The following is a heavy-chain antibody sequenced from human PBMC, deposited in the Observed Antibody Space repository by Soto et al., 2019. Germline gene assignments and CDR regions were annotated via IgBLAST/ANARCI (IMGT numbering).Heavy chain of an antibody. Sequence: QVQLQQWGAGLLKPSETLSLTCAVYGGSFSGYYWSWIRQPPGKGLGWIGEINHSGSTNYNPSLKSRVTISVDTTKNQFSLKLSSVTAADTAVYYWARGKYSSSWPLWGQGTLVTVSS. V-gene: IGHV4-34*01. CDR1: GGSFSGYY. J-gene: IGHJ4*02. D-gene: IGHD6-13*01. CDR2: INHSGST. CDR3: ARGKYSSSWPL.